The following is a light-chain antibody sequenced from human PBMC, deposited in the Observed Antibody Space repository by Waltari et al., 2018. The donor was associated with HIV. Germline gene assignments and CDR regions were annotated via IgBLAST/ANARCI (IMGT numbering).Light chain of an antibody. CDR1: QKFSSW. Sequence: DIQMTQSPSTLSASVGDRVTITCRASQKFSSWLAWYQQKPGKVPNLLIYQGSTLQGGVPSRFSGSGSGTDFTLTINKLQSDDFGTYYCQQYDSFPYTFGPGTNLEIK. CDR2: QGS. J-gene: IGKJ2*01. V-gene: IGKV1-5*01. CDR3: QQYDSFPYT.